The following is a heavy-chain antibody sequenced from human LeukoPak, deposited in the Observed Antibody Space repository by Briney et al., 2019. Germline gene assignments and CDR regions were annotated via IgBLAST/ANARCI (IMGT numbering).Heavy chain of an antibody. CDR3: ARKRFRSYTAMGIDY. Sequence: GESLKISCKGSGYSFTSYWIGWVHQMPGKGLEWMGIIYPGDSDTRYSPPFQGQVTISADKSISTAYLQWSSLKASDTAMYYCARKRFRSYTAMGIDYWGQGTLVTVSS. V-gene: IGHV5-51*07. J-gene: IGHJ4*02. CDR1: GYSFTSYW. CDR2: IYPGDSDT. D-gene: IGHD5-18*01.